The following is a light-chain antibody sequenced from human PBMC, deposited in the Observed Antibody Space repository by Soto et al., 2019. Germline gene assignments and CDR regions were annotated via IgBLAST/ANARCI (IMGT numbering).Light chain of an antibody. CDR2: GAS. J-gene: IGKJ1*01. V-gene: IGKV3-20*01. Sequence: EIVLTQSPGTLSLSPGERATLSCRAIQSVATTFLAWYQQKPGQAPRLLIYGASSRATGVPDRFSGSGSGTDFTLTISSLEPEDFAVYYCQQYGSSRWTFGQGTKVDNK. CDR3: QQYGSSRWT. CDR1: QSVATTF.